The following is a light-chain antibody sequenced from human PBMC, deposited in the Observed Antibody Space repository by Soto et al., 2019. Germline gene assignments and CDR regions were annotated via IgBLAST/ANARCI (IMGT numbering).Light chain of an antibody. J-gene: IGLJ3*02. CDR3: VLYMGSGIWV. V-gene: IGLV8-61*01. CDR2: STN. Sequence: QTVVTQEPSFSVSPGGTVTLSFGLSSGSVSTSYYPSWYQQTPGQAPRTLIYSTNPRSSGVPDRCSGSILGNKAALTITGAQSDDESDYYCVLYMGSGIWVFGGGTKLTVL. CDR1: SGSVSTSYY.